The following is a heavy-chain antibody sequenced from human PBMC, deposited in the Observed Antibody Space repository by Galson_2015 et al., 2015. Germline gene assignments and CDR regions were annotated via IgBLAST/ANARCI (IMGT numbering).Heavy chain of an antibody. CDR2: INSTTTYI. D-gene: IGHD3-3*01. Sequence: SLRLSCAASEFTFSSYYMSWVRQAPGKGLEWVSSINSTTTYIYYADSVKGRFTISRDNAKNSLYLQMNSLGAEDTAVYYCARQILDYDFWSGYYPTNFDYWGQGTLVTVSS. J-gene: IGHJ4*02. CDR3: ARQILDYDFWSGYYPTNFDY. CDR1: EFTFSSYY. V-gene: IGHV3-21*01.